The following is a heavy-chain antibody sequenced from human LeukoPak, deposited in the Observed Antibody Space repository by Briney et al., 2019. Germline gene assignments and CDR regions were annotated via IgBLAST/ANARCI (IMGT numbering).Heavy chain of an antibody. CDR3: AAGSGSYGYHAFDI. D-gene: IGHD3-10*01. J-gene: IGHJ3*02. V-gene: IGHV1-18*01. CDR2: ISTYNGDT. Sequence: GASVKVSCKASGYTFTSYGISWVRQAPGQGLEWMGWISTYNGDTNYAQKLQGRVTMTTDTSTSTAYMELRSLRSDDTAVYYCAAGSGSYGYHAFDIWGQGTMVTGSS. CDR1: GYTFTSYG.